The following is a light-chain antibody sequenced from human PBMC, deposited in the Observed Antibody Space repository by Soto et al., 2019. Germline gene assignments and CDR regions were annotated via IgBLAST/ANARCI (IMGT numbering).Light chain of an antibody. V-gene: IGKV3-20*01. CDR2: GAS. J-gene: IGKJ5*01. CDR1: QSVSSNS. Sequence: EIVLTQSPGTLSLSPGERATLSCRASQSVSSNSLAWYQQTPGQAPRLLIYGASSRATGIPDRFSGSGSGTDCTLTISRLEPEDFAVYYCQQYGRAPFTFGQGTRLAIK. CDR3: QQYGRAPFT.